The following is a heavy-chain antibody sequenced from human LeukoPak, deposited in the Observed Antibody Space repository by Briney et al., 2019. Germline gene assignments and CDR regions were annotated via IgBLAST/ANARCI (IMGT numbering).Heavy chain of an antibody. J-gene: IGHJ3*02. CDR3: ARDTHCSSTSCYNAFDI. CDR1: GFTFSSYS. D-gene: IGHD2-2*02. CDR2: ISSSSTYI. V-gene: IGHV3-21*01. Sequence: MSEGSLRLSCAASGFTFSSYSMNWVRQAPGKGLEWVPSISSSSTYIYYADSLKGRFTISRDNAKNSLSLQMNSLRAEDTAVYYCARDTHCSSTSCYNAFDIWGQGTMVTVSS.